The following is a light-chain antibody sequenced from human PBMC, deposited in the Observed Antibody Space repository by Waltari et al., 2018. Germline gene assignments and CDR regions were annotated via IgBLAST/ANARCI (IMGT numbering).Light chain of an antibody. V-gene: IGLV3-21*04. CDR2: YDS. CDR3: QVWDANNEPGV. CDR1: TIETKS. Sequence: SYVLTQPPSVSVAPGETARLTCGGNTIETKSVHWYQQKPGQAPVLVISYDSDRPSGIPERFSGSNSGNTATLTISRVEAGDEADYYCQVWDANNEPGVFGTGTEVTVL. J-gene: IGLJ1*01.